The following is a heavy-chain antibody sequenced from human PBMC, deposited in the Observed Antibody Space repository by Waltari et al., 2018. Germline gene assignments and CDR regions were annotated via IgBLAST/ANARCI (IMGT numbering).Heavy chain of an antibody. V-gene: IGHV1-69*10. D-gene: IGHD5-12*01. J-gene: IGHJ6*03. CDR1: GGTFSSYA. Sequence: QVQLVQSGAEVKKPGSSVKVSCKASGGTFSSYAISWVRQAPGQGLEWMGGIIPILGIANYAQKFQGRVTITAEKSTSTAYMELSSLRSEDTAVYYCAARDGYNYPHYYYYYMDVWGKGTTVTVSS. CDR3: AARDGYNYPHYYYYYMDV. CDR2: IIPILGIA.